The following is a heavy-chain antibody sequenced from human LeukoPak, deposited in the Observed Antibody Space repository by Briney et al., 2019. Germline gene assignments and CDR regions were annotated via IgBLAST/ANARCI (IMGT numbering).Heavy chain of an antibody. CDR1: GGSISSSNW. CDR3: ARGPGIQLWYNWFDP. CDR2: IYHSGST. J-gene: IGHJ5*02. D-gene: IGHD5-18*01. Sequence: PSETLSLTCAVSGGSISSSNWWSWVRQPPGKGLEWIGEIYHSGSTNYNPSLKSRVTISVDRSKNQFSLKLSSVTAADTAVYYCARGPGIQLWYNWFDPWGQGTLVTVSS. V-gene: IGHV4-4*02.